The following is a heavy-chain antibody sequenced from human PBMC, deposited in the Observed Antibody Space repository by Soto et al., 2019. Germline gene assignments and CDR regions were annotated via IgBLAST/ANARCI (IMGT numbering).Heavy chain of an antibody. D-gene: IGHD2-15*01. CDR1: GFTFSSCT. J-gene: IGHJ6*02. V-gene: IGHV3-21*01. CDR3: SGCSGGACHQNYGMDV. CDR2: ISPSTSRI. Sequence: EVHLVESGGGLVKPGGSLRLSRAVSGFTFSSCTMNWVRQAPGKGLEWVSSISPSTSRIYYADSVKGRFTISRDNAKNSQFLQMNSRRAEDTAVYYCSGCSGGACHQNYGMDVWGQGTTVTVSS.